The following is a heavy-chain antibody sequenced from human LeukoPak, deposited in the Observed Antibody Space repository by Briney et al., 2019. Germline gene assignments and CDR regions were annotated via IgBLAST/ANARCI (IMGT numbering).Heavy chain of an antibody. CDR1: GITFSSYW. D-gene: IGHD3-22*01. CDR3: ARIPSESISYYDH. CDR2: INSEGSTI. J-gene: IGHJ4*02. V-gene: IGHV3-74*01. Sequence: PGGSLRLSCAGSGITFSSYWMHWVRQAPGKGLVWVSRINSEGSTISYADSVKGRFTISRDNAKNTLFLQMNSLRAEDTAVYYCARIPSESISYYDHWGQGTLVTVSS.